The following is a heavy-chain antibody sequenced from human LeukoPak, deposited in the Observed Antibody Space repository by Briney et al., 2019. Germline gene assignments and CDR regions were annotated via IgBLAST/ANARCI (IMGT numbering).Heavy chain of an antibody. Sequence: SETLSLTCAVYGGSYTGYYWGWIRQPPGKGLEWIGSIYYSGSTYYNPSLKSRVTISVDTSKNQFSLKLSSVTAADTAVYYCARLLYYYGSGTLDYWGQGTLVTVSS. CDR2: IYYSGST. CDR3: ARLLYYYGSGTLDY. D-gene: IGHD3-10*01. CDR1: GGSYTGYY. J-gene: IGHJ4*02. V-gene: IGHV4-39*01.